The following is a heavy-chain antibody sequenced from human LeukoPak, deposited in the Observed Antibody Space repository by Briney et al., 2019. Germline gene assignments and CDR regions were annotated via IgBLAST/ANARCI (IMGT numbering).Heavy chain of an antibody. J-gene: IGHJ4*02. Sequence: PGGSLRLSCAASGFTFSSYAMHWVRQAPGKGLEWVAVISYDGSNKYYADSVKGRFTIPRDNSKNTLYLQMNSLRAEDTAVYYCASPQAYWGQGTLVTVSS. CDR3: ASPQAY. CDR1: GFTFSSYA. V-gene: IGHV3-30-3*01. CDR2: ISYDGSNK.